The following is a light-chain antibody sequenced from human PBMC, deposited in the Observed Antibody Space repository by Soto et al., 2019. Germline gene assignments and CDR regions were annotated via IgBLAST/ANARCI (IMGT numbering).Light chain of an antibody. CDR3: ASYTGGSTLWV. CDR2: DVN. CDR1: SSDVGGYNY. V-gene: IGLV2-14*03. Sequence: QSALTQPASVSGSPGQSITISCTGTSSDVGGYNYVSWYQQHPGKAPKFIIYDVNNRPSGVSNRFSGSKSGNTASLTISGLQAEDEADYYCASYTGGSTLWVFGGGIKLTVL. J-gene: IGLJ3*02.